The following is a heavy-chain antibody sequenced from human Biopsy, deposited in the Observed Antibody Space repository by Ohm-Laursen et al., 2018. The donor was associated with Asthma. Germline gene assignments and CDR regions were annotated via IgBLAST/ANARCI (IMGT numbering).Heavy chain of an antibody. CDR2: ISYGGRET. V-gene: IGHV3-30*03. D-gene: IGHD2-21*02. Sequence: RSLRLSCAASGFSFSNYGMHWVRQGPGKGPEWVALISYGGRETGYVDSVKGRFTISRDNFRNTVHLQMSSLRPEDSAVYYCTRDRFYNSVTSESFYYGVDVWGQGTTVTVSS. CDR3: TRDRFYNSVTSESFYYGVDV. CDR1: GFSFSNYG. J-gene: IGHJ6*02.